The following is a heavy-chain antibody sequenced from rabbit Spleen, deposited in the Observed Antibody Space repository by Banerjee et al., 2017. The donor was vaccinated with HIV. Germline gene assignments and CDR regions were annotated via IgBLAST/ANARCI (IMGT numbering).Heavy chain of an antibody. CDR2: INAVTGKA. CDR3: ARDSAGREDFNL. V-gene: IGHV1S45*01. D-gene: IGHD4-2*01. J-gene: IGHJ4*01. CDR1: GFSLTSSYD. Sequence: QEQLEESGGDLVQPGTSLILTCTASGFSLTSSYDMCWVRQAPGKGLEWVGCINAVTGKAVYASWAKGRFTFSKTSSTTVTLQMTSLTVADTATYFCARDSAGREDFNLWGPGTLVTVS.